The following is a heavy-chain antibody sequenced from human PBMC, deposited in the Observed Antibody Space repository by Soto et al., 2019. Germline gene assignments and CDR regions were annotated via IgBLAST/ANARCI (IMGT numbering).Heavy chain of an antibody. V-gene: IGHV1-69*13. CDR1: GGTFSSYA. CDR2: IIPIFGTA. CDR3: ARGQDIVVVVAAWGMDV. D-gene: IGHD2-15*01. J-gene: IGHJ6*02. Sequence: SVKVSCKASGGTFSSYAISWVRQAPGQGLEWMGGIIPIFGTANYAQKFQGRVTITADESTSTAYMELSSLRSEDTAVYYCARGQDIVVVVAAWGMDVWGQGTTVTVSS.